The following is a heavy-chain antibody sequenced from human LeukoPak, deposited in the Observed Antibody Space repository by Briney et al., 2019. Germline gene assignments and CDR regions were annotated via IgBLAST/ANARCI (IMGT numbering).Heavy chain of an antibody. CDR1: GYTFTGYY. V-gene: IGHV1-2*02. CDR3: ASNVEVVAATNDAFDI. Sequence: GASVKVSCKASGYTFTGYYMHWVRQAPGQGLEWMGWINPNSGGTNYAQKFQGRVTMTRDTSISTAYMELSRLRSDDTAVYYCASNVEVVAATNDAFDIWGQGTMVTVSS. D-gene: IGHD2-15*01. J-gene: IGHJ3*02. CDR2: INPNSGGT.